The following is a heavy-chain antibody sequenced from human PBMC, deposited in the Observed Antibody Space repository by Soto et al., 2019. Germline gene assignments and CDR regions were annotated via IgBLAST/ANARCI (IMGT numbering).Heavy chain of an antibody. V-gene: IGHV3-9*01. CDR1: GFTFDVYA. Sequence: EVQLVESGGGWVQPGRSLRLSCAASGFTFDVYAMHWVPQAPGKGLEGVSGINYNSGSVGYADSVKGRFTISRDNAKNSLHLQMNSLRAEDTAVYYCAKDISLRGWVYLVVEYWGQGTLVTVSP. CDR2: INYNSGSV. J-gene: IGHJ4*02. CDR3: AKDISLRGWVYLVVEY. D-gene: IGHD6-13*01.